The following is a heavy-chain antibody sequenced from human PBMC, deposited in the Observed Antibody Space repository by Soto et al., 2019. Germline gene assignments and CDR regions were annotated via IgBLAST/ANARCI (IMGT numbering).Heavy chain of an antibody. J-gene: IGHJ5*02. V-gene: IGHV4-31*03. CDR3: ARIYCSGGSCLGGQNWFDP. CDR2: IYYSGST. Sequence: SETLSLTCTVSGGSISSGGYYWSWIRQHPGKGLEWIGYIYYSGSTYYNPSLKSRVTISVDTSKNQFSLKLSSVTAADTAVYYCARIYCSGGSCLGGQNWFDPWGQGTLVTVSS. CDR1: GGSISSGGYY. D-gene: IGHD2-15*01.